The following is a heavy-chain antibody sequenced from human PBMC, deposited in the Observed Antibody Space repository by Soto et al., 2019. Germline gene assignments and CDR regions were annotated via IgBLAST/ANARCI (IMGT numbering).Heavy chain of an antibody. CDR3: ARSIGAATYNWFDP. CDR1: GYTFTSYA. CDR2: INAGNGKT. Sequence: GASVKVSCKASGYTFTSYAMHWVRQAPGQRLEWMGWINAGNGKTKYSQKLQGRVTITRDTSASTAYMELSSLRSKDTAVNYCARSIGAATYNWFDPWGQGTLVTVSS. V-gene: IGHV1-3*01. D-gene: IGHD1-26*01. J-gene: IGHJ5*02.